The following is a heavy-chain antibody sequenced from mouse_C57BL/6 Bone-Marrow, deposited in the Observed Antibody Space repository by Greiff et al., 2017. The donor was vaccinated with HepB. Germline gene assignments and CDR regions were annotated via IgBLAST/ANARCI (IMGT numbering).Heavy chain of an antibody. CDR3: ARSWDFAY. J-gene: IGHJ3*01. V-gene: IGHV2-9-1*01. CDR1: GSSLTRYA. CDR2: IWTGGGT. Sequence: QVQLKESGPGLVAPSQSLSITCTVSGSSLTRYALSWVRQPPAKGLVWLGVIWTGGGTNYNSAPKSRLSISKDYSKRQVFLKMNSLQTDDTARYYCARSWDFAYWGQGTLVTVSA. D-gene: IGHD4-1*01.